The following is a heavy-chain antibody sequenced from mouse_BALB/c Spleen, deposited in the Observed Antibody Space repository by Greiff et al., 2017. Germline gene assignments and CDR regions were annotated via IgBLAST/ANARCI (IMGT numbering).Heavy chain of an antibody. CDR3: ARQKIGMITWAY. CDR1: GFTFSSYG. V-gene: IGHV5-6*01. Sequence: EVKLMESGGDLVKPGGSLKLSCAASGFTFSSYGMSWVRQTPDKRLEWVATISSGGSYTYYPDSVKGRFTISRDNAKNTLYLQMSSLKSEDTAMYYCARQKIGMITWAYWGQGTLVTVSA. D-gene: IGHD2-4*01. J-gene: IGHJ3*01. CDR2: ISSGGSYT.